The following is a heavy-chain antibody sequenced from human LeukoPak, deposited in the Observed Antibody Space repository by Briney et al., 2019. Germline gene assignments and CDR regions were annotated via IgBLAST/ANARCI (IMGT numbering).Heavy chain of an antibody. CDR2: IYYSGIT. V-gene: IGHV4-39*01. D-gene: IGHD5-18*01. CDR1: GDSISSSNYY. CDR3: ARHDTDAPQVDFFDY. J-gene: IGHJ4*02. Sequence: SETLSLTCIVSGDSISSSNYYWGWIRQPPGKGLEWVGSIYYSGITYYRSSLKSRVTISVDTSKNQLSLKLSSVTAADTAVYYCARHDTDAPQVDFFDYWGQGTLVTVSS.